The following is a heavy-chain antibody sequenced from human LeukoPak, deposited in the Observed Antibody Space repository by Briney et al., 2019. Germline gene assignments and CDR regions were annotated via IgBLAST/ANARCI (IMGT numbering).Heavy chain of an antibody. V-gene: IGHV3-21*01. Sequence: GGSLRLSCAASGFTFSSYSMNWVRQAPGKGLEWVSSISSSSSYIYYADSVKGRFTISRDNAKNSLYLQMNSLRAEDTAVYYCARAGDDYGGNGLDYWGQGTLVTVSS. CDR1: GFTFSSYS. CDR3: ARAGDDYGGNGLDY. D-gene: IGHD4-23*01. CDR2: ISSSSSYI. J-gene: IGHJ4*02.